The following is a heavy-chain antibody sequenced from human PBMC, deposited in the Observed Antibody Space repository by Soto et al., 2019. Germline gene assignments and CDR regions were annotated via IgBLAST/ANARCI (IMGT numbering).Heavy chain of an antibody. CDR3: ARVQSRGRPDYGDDVHYYYYMDV. V-gene: IGHV1-18*01. Sequence: ASVKVSCKASGYTFTSYGISWVRQAPGQGLEWMGWISAYNGNTNYAQKLQGRVTMTTDTSTSTAYMELRSLRSDDTAVYYCARVQSRGRPDYGDDVHYYYYMDVWGKGTTVTVSS. D-gene: IGHD4-17*01. CDR1: GYTFTSYG. J-gene: IGHJ6*03. CDR2: ISAYNGNT.